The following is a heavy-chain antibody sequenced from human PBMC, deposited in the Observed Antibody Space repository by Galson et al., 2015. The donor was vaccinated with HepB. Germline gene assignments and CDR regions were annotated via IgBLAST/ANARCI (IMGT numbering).Heavy chain of an antibody. CDR1: GFTFNSHA. V-gene: IGHV3-23*01. J-gene: IGHJ4*02. CDR3: AKERFAIQGHFDS. Sequence: SLRLSCAASGFTFNSHAMSWVRQAPGKGLEWVSRLSGSGSGTYYADSVKGRYTNSRDNSKNTLYLQMNSLRADDTAVYYCAKERFAIQGHFDSWGQGIPVTVSS. CDR2: LSGSGSGT. D-gene: IGHD2-21*01.